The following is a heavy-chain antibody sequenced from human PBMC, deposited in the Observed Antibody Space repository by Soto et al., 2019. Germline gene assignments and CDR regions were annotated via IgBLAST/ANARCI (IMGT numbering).Heavy chain of an antibody. CDR3: TRDIMISVGGVRGVYYYGMYV. CDR1: GFTFGGYA. Sequence: GGSLRLSCTASGFTFGGYAMSWVRQAPGKGLEWVGFIRSKAYGGTTEYAASVKGRFTISRDDSKSIAYLQMNRLKTEDTGVYYCTRDIMISVGGVRGVYYYGMYVWGQGTTVTV. D-gene: IGHD3-16*01. J-gene: IGHJ6*02. V-gene: IGHV3-49*04. CDR2: IRSKAYGGTT.